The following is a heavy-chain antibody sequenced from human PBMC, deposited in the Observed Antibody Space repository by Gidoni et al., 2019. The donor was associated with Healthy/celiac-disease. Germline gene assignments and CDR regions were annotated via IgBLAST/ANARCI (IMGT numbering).Heavy chain of an antibody. CDR1: GFTFSSYA. Sequence: QVQLVESGGGVVQPGRSLRLSCAASGFTFSSYAMHWVRQAPGKGLEWVAVISYDGSNKYYADSVKGRFTISRDNSKNTLYLQMNSLRAEDTAVYYCARGDPRGPGDAFDIWGQGTMVTVSS. J-gene: IGHJ3*02. CDR2: ISYDGSNK. V-gene: IGHV3-30*04. D-gene: IGHD1-26*01. CDR3: ARGDPRGPGDAFDI.